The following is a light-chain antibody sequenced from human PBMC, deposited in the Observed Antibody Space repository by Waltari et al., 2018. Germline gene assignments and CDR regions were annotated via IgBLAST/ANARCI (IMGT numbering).Light chain of an antibody. J-gene: IGKJ4*01. CDR3: QQYYSSPPLT. V-gene: IGKV1-NL1*01. CDR1: QAIGNS. Sequence: DIQMPQSPSSRSASAGDRVPIPCRASQAIGNSLAWYQQRPGKAPKLLLYAASRLEGGVPSRFSGSGSGTQYTLTISSLQPEDFATYYCQQYYSSPPLTFGGGTRVEIK. CDR2: AAS.